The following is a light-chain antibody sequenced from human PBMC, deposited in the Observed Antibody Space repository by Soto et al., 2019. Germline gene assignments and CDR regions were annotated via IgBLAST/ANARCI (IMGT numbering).Light chain of an antibody. J-gene: IGKJ2*01. CDR2: AAS. V-gene: IGKV1-39*01. Sequence: DIQMTQSPSSLSASVGDRVTITCRASQSISSYLNWYQQKPGKAPKLLIYAASSLQSGVPSRFTGSGSGTDFTLTISSLQPEDFATYYSQESTNTPYSFGQATKLEIK. CDR1: QSISSY. CDR3: QESTNTPYS.